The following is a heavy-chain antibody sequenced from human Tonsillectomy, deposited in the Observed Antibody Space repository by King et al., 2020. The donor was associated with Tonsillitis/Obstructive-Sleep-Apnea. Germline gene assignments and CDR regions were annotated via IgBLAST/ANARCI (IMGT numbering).Heavy chain of an antibody. CDR2: ISGSGGNT. CDR3: ANAPPRRVVIPRGQDY. J-gene: IGHJ4*02. Sequence: VQLVESGGGLVQPGGSLRLSCAASGFIFSISTMSWVRQAPGKGLEWVSAISGSGGNTYYADSVKGRFTISRDNSKNTLYLHMNSLRAEDTAVYYCANAPPRRVVIPRGQDYWGQGTLVTVSS. CDR1: GFIFSIST. V-gene: IGHV3-23*04. D-gene: IGHD3-22*01.